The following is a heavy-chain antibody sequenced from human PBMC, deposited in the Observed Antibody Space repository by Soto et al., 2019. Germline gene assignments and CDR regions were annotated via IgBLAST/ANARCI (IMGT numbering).Heavy chain of an antibody. CDR3: ARDTENHYGLGSYFPSWFDP. V-gene: IGHV3-30-3*01. Sequence: PGGSLRLSCAASGFTFSSYAMHWVRQAPGKGLEWVAVISYDGSNKYYADSVKGRFTISRDNSKNTLYLQMNSLRAEDTAVYYCARDTENHYGLGSYFPSWFDPWGQGTLVTVSS. CDR1: GFTFSSYA. J-gene: IGHJ5*02. CDR2: ISYDGSNK. D-gene: IGHD3-10*01.